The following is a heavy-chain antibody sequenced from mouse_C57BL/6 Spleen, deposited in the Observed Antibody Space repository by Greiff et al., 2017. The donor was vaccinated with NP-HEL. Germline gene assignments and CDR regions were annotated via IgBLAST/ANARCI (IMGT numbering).Heavy chain of an antibody. CDR3: AREGIYYGNEDWYVDV. D-gene: IGHD2-1*01. J-gene: IGHJ1*03. CDR1: GYSITSGYD. V-gene: IGHV3-1*01. CDR2: ISYSGST. Sequence: DVMLVESGPGMVKPSQSLSLTCTVTGYSITSGYDWHWIRHFPGNKLEWMGYISYSGSTNYNPSLKSRISITHDTSKNHFFLKLNSVTTEDTATYYCAREGIYYGNEDWYVDVWGTGTTVTVSS.